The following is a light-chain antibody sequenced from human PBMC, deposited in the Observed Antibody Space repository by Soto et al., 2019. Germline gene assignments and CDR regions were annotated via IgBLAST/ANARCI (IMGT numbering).Light chain of an antibody. J-gene: IGKJ1*01. CDR1: QGINRH. CDR2: AAS. CDR3: QQSYSNPRT. Sequence: DIRMTQSPSSLSASVGDRVTITCRASQGINRHLNWYQQKAGKAPKLLIYAASNLESGVPSRFSGSGSMTDFTLTISSLQPEDFATYFCQQSYSNPRTFGQGTKVEIK. V-gene: IGKV1-39*01.